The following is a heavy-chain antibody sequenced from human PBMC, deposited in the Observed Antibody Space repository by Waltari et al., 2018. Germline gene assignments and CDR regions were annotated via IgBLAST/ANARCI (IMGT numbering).Heavy chain of an antibody. CDR3: ARERPTSGWHGDAFDI. CDR1: GGTFSSYA. J-gene: IGHJ3*02. V-gene: IGHV1-69*05. Sequence: QVQLVQSGAEVKKPGSSAKVSCKASGGTFSSYAISWVRQAPGQGLEWMGGIIHRFGTANYDTKFQGRGTTTTDETTSTVYMERSSLRSEDTAVYYCARERPTSGWHGDAFDIWGQGTMVTVSS. D-gene: IGHD6-19*01. CDR2: IIHRFGTA.